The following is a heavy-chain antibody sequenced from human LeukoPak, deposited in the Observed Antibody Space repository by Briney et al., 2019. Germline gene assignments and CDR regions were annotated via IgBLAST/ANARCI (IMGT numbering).Heavy chain of an antibody. CDR3: ATDGLRFGYCTNGVCFDY. J-gene: IGHJ4*02. V-gene: IGHV1-46*01. CDR1: GYTFTSYY. D-gene: IGHD2-8*01. Sequence: GASVKVSCKASGYTFTSYYMHWVRQAPGQGLEWMGIINPSGGSTSYAQKFQGRVTMTRDTSTSTVYMELSSLRSEDTAVYYCATDGLRFGYCTNGVCFDYWGQGTLVTVSS. CDR2: INPSGGST.